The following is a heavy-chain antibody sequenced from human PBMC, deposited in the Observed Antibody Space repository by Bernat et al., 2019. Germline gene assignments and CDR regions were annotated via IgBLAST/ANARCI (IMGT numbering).Heavy chain of an antibody. CDR2: IRYDGSNK. CDR1: GFTFSSYG. J-gene: IGHJ4*02. Sequence: QVQLVESGGGVVQPGGSLRLSCAASGFTFSSYGMHWVRQAPGKGLEWVAFIRYDGSNKYYADSVKGRFTISRDNSKNTLYLQMNSLRAEDTAVYYCARDPLLKREPYYWGQGTLVTVSS. V-gene: IGHV3-30*02. CDR3: ARDPLLKREPYY. D-gene: IGHD1-26*01.